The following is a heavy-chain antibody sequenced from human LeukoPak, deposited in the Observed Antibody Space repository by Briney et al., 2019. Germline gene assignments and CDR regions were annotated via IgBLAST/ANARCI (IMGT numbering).Heavy chain of an antibody. CDR1: GYTFTSYD. CDR2: MNPNSGNT. Sequence: ASVKVSCKASGYTFTSYDINWVRQATGQGLEWMGWMNPNSGNTGYAQKFQGRVTITRNTSISTAYMELSSLRSEDTAVYYCARDRVGQQLVGRNYYYYYMDVWGKGTTVTISS. V-gene: IGHV1-8*03. J-gene: IGHJ6*03. CDR3: ARDRVGQQLVGRNYYYYYMDV. D-gene: IGHD6-13*01.